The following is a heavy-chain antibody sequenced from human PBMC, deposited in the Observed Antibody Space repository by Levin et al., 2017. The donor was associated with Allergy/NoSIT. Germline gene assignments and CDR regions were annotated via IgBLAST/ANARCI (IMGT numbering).Heavy chain of an antibody. CDR1: GFTFSDYY. V-gene: IGHV3-11*01. Sequence: GESLKISCAASGFTFSDYYMSWVRQAPGKGLEWVSYISGSGTSKYYADSVRGRFTISRDNARNSLYLQMNSLRAEDTAVYYCARDRGSDCSSTTCSRFDPWGQGTLVTVSS. J-gene: IGHJ5*02. CDR2: ISGSGTSK. CDR3: ARDRGSDCSSTTCSRFDP. D-gene: IGHD2-2*01.